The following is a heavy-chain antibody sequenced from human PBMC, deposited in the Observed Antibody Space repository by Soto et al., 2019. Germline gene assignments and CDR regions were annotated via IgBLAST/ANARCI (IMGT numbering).Heavy chain of an antibody. CDR1: GFSLSTSGMR. Sequence: SGPTLVNPTQTLTLTCTFSGFSLSTSGMRVSWIRQPPGKALEWLARIDWDDDKFYSTSLKTRLTISKDTSKNQVVLTMTNMDPVDTATYYCARQRIAVAGTHYYYYGMDVWGQGTTVTV. CDR2: IDWDDDK. J-gene: IGHJ6*02. D-gene: IGHD6-19*01. CDR3: ARQRIAVAGTHYYYYGMDV. V-gene: IGHV2-70*04.